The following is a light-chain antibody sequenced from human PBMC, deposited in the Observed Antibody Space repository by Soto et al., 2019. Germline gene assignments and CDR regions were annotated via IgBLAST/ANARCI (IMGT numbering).Light chain of an antibody. CDR3: QEYGDLPRT. V-gene: IGKV1-33*01. Sequence: DIQVTQSPSSLSASVGDRVTITCQASQDISNYLNWYQQKPGKAPKLLISDASSLETGVPSRFSGSGSGTDFTFTINSLQPEDLATYYCQEYGDLPRTFGQGTKLEIK. CDR2: DAS. J-gene: IGKJ2*01. CDR1: QDISNY.